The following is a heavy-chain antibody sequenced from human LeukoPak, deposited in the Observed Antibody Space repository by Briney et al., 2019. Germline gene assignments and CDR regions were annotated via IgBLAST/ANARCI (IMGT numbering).Heavy chain of an antibody. V-gene: IGHV4-34*01. CDR2: INHSGST. CDR3: ARGIVGATTYPY. Sequence: PSETLSLTCAVYGGSLRGYYWSWLRQPPGKGLEWIGEINHSGSTNYNPSLKSRVTVSVDTSKNQFSLKLSSVTAADTAVYYCARGIVGATTYPYWGQGTLVTVSS. J-gene: IGHJ4*02. D-gene: IGHD1-26*01. CDR1: GGSLRGYY.